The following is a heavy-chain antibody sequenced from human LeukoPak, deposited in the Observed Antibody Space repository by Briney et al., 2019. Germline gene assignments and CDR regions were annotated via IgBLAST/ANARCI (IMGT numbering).Heavy chain of an antibody. CDR1: GFTFSSYA. CDR3: ARDPFGEYYFDY. Sequence: QPGGSLRLSCAASGFTFSSYAMSWVRQAPGKGLEWVSAISGSGGSTYYADSVKGRFTISRDNSKNTLYLQMNSLRAEDTAVYYCARDPFGEYYFDYWGQGTLVTVSS. CDR2: ISGSGGST. J-gene: IGHJ4*02. D-gene: IGHD3-10*01. V-gene: IGHV3-23*01.